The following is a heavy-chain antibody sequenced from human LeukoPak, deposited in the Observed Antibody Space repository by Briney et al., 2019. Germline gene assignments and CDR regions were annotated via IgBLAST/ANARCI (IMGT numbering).Heavy chain of an antibody. Sequence: SQTLSLTCALSGDSVSSNSVTWNWIRQSPSRGLEWLGRTYYRSTWYNDYAVSVGGRITVNPDTSKNQFSLHLNSVTPEDTAVYYCARRLTQYDCFDPWGQGILVTVSS. J-gene: IGHJ5*02. CDR1: GDSVSSNSVT. CDR2: TYYRSTWYN. D-gene: IGHD2-2*01. CDR3: ARRLTQYDCFDP. V-gene: IGHV6-1*01.